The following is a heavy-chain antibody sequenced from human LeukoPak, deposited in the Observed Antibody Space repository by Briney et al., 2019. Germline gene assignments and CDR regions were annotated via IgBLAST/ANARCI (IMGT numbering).Heavy chain of an antibody. D-gene: IGHD3-3*01. V-gene: IGHV4-38-2*02. CDR2: IYHSGST. Sequence: SETLSLTCTVSGYSISSGYYWGWIRQPPGKGLEWIGSIYHSGSTYYNPSLKSRVTISVDTSKYQFSLKLSSVTAADTAVYYCARSATIFGVVNWFDPWGQGTLVTVSS. J-gene: IGHJ5*02. CDR3: ARSATIFGVVNWFDP. CDR1: GYSISSGYY.